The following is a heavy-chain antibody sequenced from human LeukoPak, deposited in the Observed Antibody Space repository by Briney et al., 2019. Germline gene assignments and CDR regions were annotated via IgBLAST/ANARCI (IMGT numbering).Heavy chain of an antibody. J-gene: IGHJ4*02. CDR2: IKQDGSEK. V-gene: IGHV3-7*03. Sequence: GGSLRLSCAASGFTFSSYWMSWVRQAPGKGLEWVTNIKQDGSEKHYVDSVKGRFTISRDNAKNSLYLQMNSLRGEDTAVYYCARDSRTLPDWGQGTLVTVSS. CDR3: ARDSRTLPD. D-gene: IGHD2/OR15-2a*01. CDR1: GFTFSSYW.